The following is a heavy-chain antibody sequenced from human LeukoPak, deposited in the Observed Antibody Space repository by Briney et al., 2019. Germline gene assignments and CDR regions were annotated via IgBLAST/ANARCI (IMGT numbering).Heavy chain of an antibody. D-gene: IGHD2-15*01. CDR2: INPNSGGT. J-gene: IGHJ5*02. Sequence: ASVKVSCKASGYTFTSYDINWVRQATGQGLEWMGWINPNSGGTNYAQKFQGRVTMTRDTSISTAYMELSRLRSDDTAVYYCARGAQTLGYCSGGSCYSGGRNWFDPWGQGTLVTVSS. CDR3: ARGAQTLGYCSGGSCYSGGRNWFDP. V-gene: IGHV1-2*02. CDR1: GYTFTSYD.